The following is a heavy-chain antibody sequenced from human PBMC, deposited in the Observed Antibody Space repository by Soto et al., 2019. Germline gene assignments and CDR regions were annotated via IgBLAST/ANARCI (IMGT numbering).Heavy chain of an antibody. V-gene: IGHV4-59*01. J-gene: IGHJ6*02. CDR3: ARVAYYYYGMDV. CDR2: IYYSGST. Sequence: SETLSLTCTVSGGSISSYYWSWIRQPPGKGLEWIGYIYYSGSTNYNPSLKSRVTISVDTSKNQFSLKLSSVTAADTAVYYCARVAYYYYGMDVWGQGATVTVSS. CDR1: GGSISSYY.